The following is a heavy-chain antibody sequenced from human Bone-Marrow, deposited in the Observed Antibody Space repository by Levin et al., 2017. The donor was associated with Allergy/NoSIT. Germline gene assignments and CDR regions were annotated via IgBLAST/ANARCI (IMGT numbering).Heavy chain of an antibody. V-gene: IGHV4-61*08. CDR1: GGSVTSGDYY. CDR3: ARVSAAGGTRLFDY. J-gene: IGHJ4*02. D-gene: IGHD6-13*01. Sequence: SQTLSLTCSVSGGSVTSGDYYWSWIRKPPGKGLEWIGFIHSSGSTNYIPSLKSRVTMSHDTSKNQLSLSLTSVTAADTAIYYRARVSAAGGTRLFDYWGQGTLVTVSS. CDR2: IHSSGST.